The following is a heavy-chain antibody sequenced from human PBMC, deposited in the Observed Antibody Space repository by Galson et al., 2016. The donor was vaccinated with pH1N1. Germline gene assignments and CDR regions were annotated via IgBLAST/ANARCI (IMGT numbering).Heavy chain of an antibody. CDR1: GESFRGYY. D-gene: IGHD4-17*01. CDR3: ARGPGDHPHD. Sequence: SDTLSLTCAVYGESFRGYYWTWIRQSPGKGLEWIGEMNHSGSSNYNPSLKSRVSIYVDTFKNQFSLLVNSVTAADTAVYYCARGPGDHPHDWGQGTLVTVSS. CDR2: MNHSGSS. V-gene: IGHV4-34*01. J-gene: IGHJ4*02.